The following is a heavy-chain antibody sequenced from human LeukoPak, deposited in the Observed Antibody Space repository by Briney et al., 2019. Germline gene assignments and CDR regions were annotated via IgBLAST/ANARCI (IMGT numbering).Heavy chain of an antibody. J-gene: IGHJ4*02. D-gene: IGHD3-10*01. CDR3: ARQGDRQWFGELFE. Sequence: SETLSLTCTVSGGSISSSRFFWAWIRQPPGKGLEWIGNINFSGTTYYNPSLKSRVTLSVDPSKNQFSLKLSSVTAADTAVYYCARQGDRQWFGELFEWGQGTLVTVSS. CDR1: GGSISSSRFF. V-gene: IGHV4-39*01. CDR2: INFSGTT.